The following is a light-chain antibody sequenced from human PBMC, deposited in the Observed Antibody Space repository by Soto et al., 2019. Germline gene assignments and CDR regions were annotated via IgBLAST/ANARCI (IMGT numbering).Light chain of an antibody. CDR2: VCS. V-gene: IGKV2-28*01. Sequence: DIVMTQSPLSLPVTPGEPASISCRSSQSLLHSNGYNYLNWYLQKQGQSPQLLIYVCSNRAYGVLDSFIRSASGTDFTLQISRVEAEDVGIYSCVQLIQLPYTFGQGTKLDIK. CDR3: VQLIQLPYT. CDR1: QSLLHSNGYNY. J-gene: IGKJ2*01.